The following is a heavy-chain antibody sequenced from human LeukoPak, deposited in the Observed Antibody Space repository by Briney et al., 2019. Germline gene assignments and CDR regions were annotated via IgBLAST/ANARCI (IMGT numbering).Heavy chain of an antibody. Sequence: SETLSLTCTVSGGSISSSSAYWGWIRQAPGKGLEWIGSIYYSKNTYYNPSLKSRVTISADTSKNQFSLTLGSVSATDTAVYYCVSPRGFSYGYFDYWGQGTLLTVSS. CDR1: GGSISSSSAY. D-gene: IGHD5-18*01. CDR3: VSPRGFSYGYFDY. J-gene: IGHJ4*02. V-gene: IGHV4-39*01. CDR2: IYYSKNT.